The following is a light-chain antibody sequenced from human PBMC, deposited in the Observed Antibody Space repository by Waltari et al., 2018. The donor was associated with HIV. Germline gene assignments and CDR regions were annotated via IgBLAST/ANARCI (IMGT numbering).Light chain of an antibody. V-gene: IGLV2-11*01. J-gene: IGLJ2*01. CDR1: SSDVGGFNY. CDR3: CSYAGRNTVL. Sequence: QSALTQPRSVSGSPGQSVTISCTGTSSDVGGFNYVSWYQQYPGRAPKLMIYDVTKRPAGVPGRFAGSKAGNTASLTIAGLEAEDEADYCCCSYAGRNTVLFGGGTTLTVL. CDR2: DVT.